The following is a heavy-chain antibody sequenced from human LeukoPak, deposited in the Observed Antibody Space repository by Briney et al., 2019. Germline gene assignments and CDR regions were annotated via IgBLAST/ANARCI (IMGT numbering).Heavy chain of an antibody. D-gene: IGHD2-15*01. J-gene: IGHJ4*02. Sequence: SETLSLTCAVYGGSFSGYYWSWIRQPPGKGLEWIGEINHSGSTNYNPSLKSRVTMSLDTSKNQVSLRLSSVTAADTAVYYCARHPFATPFDYWGRGTLLTVSS. CDR1: GGSFSGYY. CDR3: ARHPFATPFDY. CDR2: INHSGST. V-gene: IGHV4-34*01.